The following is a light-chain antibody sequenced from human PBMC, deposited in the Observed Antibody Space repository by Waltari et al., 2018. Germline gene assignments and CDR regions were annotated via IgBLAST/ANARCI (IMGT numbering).Light chain of an antibody. CDR1: QSLLLSVGKTH. V-gene: IGKV2-29*02. J-gene: IGKJ2*01. CDR2: EVS. CDR3: MQGIHFPYT. Sequence: QSLLLSVGKTHLFWHLQKPGQSPQLLMFEVSRRVSGVPDRFSGSGSGTTFTLKISRVEAEDVGVYYCMQGIHFPYTFGQGTKLEIK.